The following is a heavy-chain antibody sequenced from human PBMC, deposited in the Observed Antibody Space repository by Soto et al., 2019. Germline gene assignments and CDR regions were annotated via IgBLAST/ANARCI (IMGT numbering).Heavy chain of an antibody. J-gene: IGHJ4*02. V-gene: IGHV4-59*08. CDR2: IYYSGSN. CDR1: GGSISSYY. CDR3: ARLGYYDSSGYYVGY. Sequence: QVQLQESGPGLVKPSETLSLTCTVSGGSISSYYWSWIRQPPGKGLEWIGYIYYSGSNNYNPSLKSRVTISVDTSKNQFSLKLSSVTAADTAVYYCARLGYYDSSGYYVGYWGQGTLVTVSS. D-gene: IGHD3-22*01.